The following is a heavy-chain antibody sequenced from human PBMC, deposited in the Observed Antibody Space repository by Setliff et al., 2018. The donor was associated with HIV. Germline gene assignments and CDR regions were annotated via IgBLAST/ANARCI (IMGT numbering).Heavy chain of an antibody. Sequence: SETLSLTCIVTGDSIISGSYYWAWIRQPPGKGLEWIGTIYNGGASHYNPSLKSRVITFLDPSKNQFSLELTSVTAADTAVYYCAREAPSEPTRYYNFWSGYPDWFDPWGPGTLGTVPQ. D-gene: IGHD3-3*01. V-gene: IGHV4-39*07. CDR1: GDSIISGSYY. CDR3: AREAPSEPTRYYNFWSGYPDWFDP. CDR2: IYNGGAS. J-gene: IGHJ5*02.